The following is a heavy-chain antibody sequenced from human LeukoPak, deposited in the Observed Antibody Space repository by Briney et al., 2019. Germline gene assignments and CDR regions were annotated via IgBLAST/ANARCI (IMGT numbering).Heavy chain of an antibody. Sequence: GASVKVSCKASGYTFTGYHIHWVRQAPGQGLEWMGWINPNTGGTNYAQKFQGRVTMTRDSSISTAYMELSRLRSDDTAVYYCARAYCSSTSCFNLWGPGTLVTVSS. CDR3: ARAYCSSTSCFNL. CDR1: GYTFTGYH. J-gene: IGHJ4*02. D-gene: IGHD2-2*01. CDR2: INPNTGGT. V-gene: IGHV1-2*02.